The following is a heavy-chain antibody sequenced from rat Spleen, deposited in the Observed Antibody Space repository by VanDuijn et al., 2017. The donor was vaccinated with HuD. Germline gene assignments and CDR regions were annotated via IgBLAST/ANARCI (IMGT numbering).Heavy chain of an antibody. D-gene: IGHD4-3*01. CDR3: TREDSGSGFAY. J-gene: IGHJ3*01. V-gene: IGHV5-31*01. CDR2: ITNSGGSI. CDR1: GFTFNDYW. Sequence: EVQLVESGGGLVQPGGSLKLSCVASGFTFNDYWMTWIRQAPGKGLEWVASITNSGGSIYYPDSMKGRFTASRENAKNILYLQMNRLRSEDTATYYCTREDSGSGFAYWGQGTLVTVSS.